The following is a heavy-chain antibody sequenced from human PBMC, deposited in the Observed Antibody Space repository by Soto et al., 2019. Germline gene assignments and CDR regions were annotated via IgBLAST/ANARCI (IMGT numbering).Heavy chain of an antibody. J-gene: IGHJ4*02. CDR1: GGTFSSYA. CDR2: IIPIFGTA. V-gene: IGHV1-69*13. Sequence: SVKVSCKASGGTFSSYAISWVRQAPGQGLEWMGGIIPIFGTANYAQKFQGRVTITADESTSTAYMELSSLRSEDTAVYYCARLGPTARYCSGGSCPNHDYWGPGTMLTVYS. D-gene: IGHD2-15*01. CDR3: ARLGPTARYCSGGSCPNHDY.